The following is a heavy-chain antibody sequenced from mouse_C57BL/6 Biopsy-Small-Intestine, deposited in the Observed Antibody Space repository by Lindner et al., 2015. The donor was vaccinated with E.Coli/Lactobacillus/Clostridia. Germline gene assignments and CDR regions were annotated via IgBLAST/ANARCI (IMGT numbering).Heavy chain of an antibody. J-gene: IGHJ3*01. V-gene: IGHV1-63*02. CDR3: ARWYYSNYEWFPY. CDR2: IYPGGDFT. Sequence: VQLQESGAELVRPGTSVKMSCKAAGYTFANYWIGWVKQRPGHGLEWIGDIYPGGDFTNYNDKFKGKATLTADTSSSTAYMQVYSLTSEDSAIYYCARWYYSNYEWFPYWGQGTLVTVFA. D-gene: IGHD2-5*01. CDR1: GYTFANYW.